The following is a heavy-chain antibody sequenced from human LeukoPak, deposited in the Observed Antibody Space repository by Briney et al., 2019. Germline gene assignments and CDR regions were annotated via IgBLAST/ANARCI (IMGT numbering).Heavy chain of an antibody. Sequence: GGSLRLSCAASGFIFSSYAMSWVRQAPGKGLEWVSAISGSGGSTYYADSVKGRFTISRDNSKNTLYLQMNSLRAEDTAVYYCAKYAPSYYYDSSGYPPQDYFDYWGRGTLVTVSS. J-gene: IGHJ4*02. CDR3: AKYAPSYYYDSSGYPPQDYFDY. CDR1: GFIFSSYA. V-gene: IGHV3-23*01. CDR2: ISGSGGST. D-gene: IGHD3-22*01.